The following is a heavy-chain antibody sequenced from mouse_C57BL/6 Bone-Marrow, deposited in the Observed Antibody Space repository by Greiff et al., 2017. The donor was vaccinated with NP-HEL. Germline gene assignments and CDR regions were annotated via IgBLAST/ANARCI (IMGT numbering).Heavy chain of an antibody. J-gene: IGHJ3*01. CDR2: IDPENGDT. CDR1: GFNIKDDY. CDR3: TTPWGGYYGSRDLAY. V-gene: IGHV14-4*01. Sequence: EVKLQESGAELVRPGASVKLSCTASGFNIKDDYMHWVKQRPEQGLEWIGWIDPENGDTEYASKFQGKATITADTSSNTAYLQLSSLTSVDTAVYYCTTPWGGYYGSRDLAYWGQGTLVTVSA. D-gene: IGHD1-1*01.